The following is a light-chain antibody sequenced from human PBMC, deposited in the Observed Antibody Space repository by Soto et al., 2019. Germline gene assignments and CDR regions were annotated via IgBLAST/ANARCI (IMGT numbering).Light chain of an antibody. CDR3: QQYGRTSWT. V-gene: IGKV3-20*01. CDR2: GAS. J-gene: IGKJ1*01. Sequence: EIVLTQSPGTLSLSPGEGATLSCRASQSVSTNFFAWYQQKPGQAPRLLIYGASTRATGIPDRFSGSGSGIDFTLTISRLEPEDFAVYYCQQYGRTSWTFGQGTKVDIK. CDR1: QSVSTNF.